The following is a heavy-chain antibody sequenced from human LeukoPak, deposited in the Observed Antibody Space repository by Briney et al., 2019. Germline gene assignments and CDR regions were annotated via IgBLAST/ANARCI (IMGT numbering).Heavy chain of an antibody. D-gene: IGHD5-12*01. CDR2: ISSSSITK. J-gene: IGHJ4*02. V-gene: IGHV3-48*02. CDR1: GGSISSSN. CDR3: ARDLRSGYDSDDY. Sequence: ETLSLTCAVSGGSISSSNWWSWVRQPPGKGLEWVSFISSSSITKYYADSVQGRFTISRDNAKNSLYLQMNSLRDEDTAVYYCARDLRSGYDSDDYWGQGTLVTVSS.